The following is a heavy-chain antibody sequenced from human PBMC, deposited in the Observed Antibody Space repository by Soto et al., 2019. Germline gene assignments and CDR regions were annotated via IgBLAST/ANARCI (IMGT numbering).Heavy chain of an antibody. CDR1: GYTFTSYA. CDR3: ARREGEDNWNYWGAFDI. D-gene: IGHD1-7*01. Sequence: GASVKVSRKTSGYTFTSYAMHWVRQAPGQRLEWMGWINAGNGNTKYSQKLQGRVTITRDTSASTAYMELSSLRSEDTAVYYCARREGEDNWNYWGAFDIWGQGTMVTVSS. V-gene: IGHV1-3*01. CDR2: INAGNGNT. J-gene: IGHJ3*02.